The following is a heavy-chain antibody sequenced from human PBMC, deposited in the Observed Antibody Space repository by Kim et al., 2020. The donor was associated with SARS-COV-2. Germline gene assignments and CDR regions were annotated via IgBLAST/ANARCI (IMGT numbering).Heavy chain of an antibody. CDR3: ARRDAGT. Sequence: SGGGTNYPDAVKVRFNTARDNPKHTLYLQMHSLRAEDTAVYYCARRDAGTWGKGTLVTVSS. CDR2: SGGGT. V-gene: IGHV3-23*01. J-gene: IGHJ5*02.